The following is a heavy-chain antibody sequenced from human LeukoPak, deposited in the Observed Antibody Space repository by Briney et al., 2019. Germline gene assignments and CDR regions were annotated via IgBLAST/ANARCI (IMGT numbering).Heavy chain of an antibody. CDR1: GGSISSSSYY. CDR2: IYYTGST. CDR3: ARVSIAAAGFFDY. D-gene: IGHD6-13*01. Sequence: SETLSLTCTVSGGSISSSSYYWGWIRQPPGKGLEWIGSIYYTGSTFDNPSLKSRVTISMDKSRNQLSLKLNSVTAADTAVYYCARVSIAAAGFFDYWGQGTLVTVSS. J-gene: IGHJ4*02. V-gene: IGHV4-39*07.